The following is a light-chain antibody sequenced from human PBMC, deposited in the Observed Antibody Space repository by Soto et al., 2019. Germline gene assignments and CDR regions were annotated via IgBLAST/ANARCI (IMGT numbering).Light chain of an antibody. Sequence: QSVLTQPPSASGTPGQRVTISCSGSSSNIGSNYVYWYQQLPGKAPQVLIYEDTKRPSGVSNRFSGSTSGSTASLTISGLQTEDEADYYCCSYVGASTYVFGTGTKVTVL. J-gene: IGLJ1*01. CDR2: EDT. CDR3: CSYVGASTYV. CDR1: SSNIGSNY. V-gene: IGLV1-47*01.